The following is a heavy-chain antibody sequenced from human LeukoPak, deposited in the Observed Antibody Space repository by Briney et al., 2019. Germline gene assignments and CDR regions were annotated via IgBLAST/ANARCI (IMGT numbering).Heavy chain of an antibody. CDR1: GGSFSGYY. D-gene: IGHD3-3*01. Sequence: SETLSLTCAVYGGSFSGYYWSWIRQPPGKGLEWIGEINHSGSTNYNPSLKSRVTISVDTSKNQFSLKLSSVTAADTAVYYCATHFYDFWSGYSDYWGQGTLVTVSS. V-gene: IGHV4-34*01. CDR3: ATHFYDFWSGYSDY. CDR2: INHSGST. J-gene: IGHJ4*02.